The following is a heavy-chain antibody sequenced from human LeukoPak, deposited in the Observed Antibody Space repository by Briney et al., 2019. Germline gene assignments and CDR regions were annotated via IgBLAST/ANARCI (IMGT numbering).Heavy chain of an antibody. CDR1: GFIFSSYG. CDR2: ISGSGGTT. D-gene: IGHD6-19*01. V-gene: IGHV3-23*01. J-gene: IGHJ4*02. CDR3: AKDHLPGIVVADRDY. Sequence: GGTLRLSCAASGFIFSSYGMSWLRHAPGKGLEWVSAISGSGGTTYYAAFVKGRFTISRDNSKNTLYLQITSLRAEDTGVYYCAKDHLPGIVVADRDYWGQGTLVTVSS.